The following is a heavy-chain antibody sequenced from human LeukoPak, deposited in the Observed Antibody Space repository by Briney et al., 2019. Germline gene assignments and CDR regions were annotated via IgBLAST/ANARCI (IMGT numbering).Heavy chain of an antibody. CDR1: GFTFDDYG. CDR2: INWNGGST. CDR3: ARAPGDSSGYNDY. Sequence: GGSLRLSCAASGFTFDDYGMSWVRQAPGKGLEWVSGINWNGGSTGYADSVKGRFTISRDNAKNSLYLQMNSLRAEDTALYHCARAPGDSSGYNDYWGRGTLVTVSS. V-gene: IGHV3-20*01. D-gene: IGHD3-22*01. J-gene: IGHJ4*02.